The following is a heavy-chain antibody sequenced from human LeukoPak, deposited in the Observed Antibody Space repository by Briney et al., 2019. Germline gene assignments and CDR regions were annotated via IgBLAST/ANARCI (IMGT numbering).Heavy chain of an antibody. J-gene: IGHJ3*02. Sequence: PSGTLSLTCTVSGGSVSTHDWWTWVRQPPGKGLEWIGEIYHSGSTNYNPSLKSRVTISVDKSKNQFSLKLSSVTAADTAVYYCARDSKAENAFDIWGQGTMVTVSS. D-gene: IGHD2/OR15-2a*01. CDR2: IYHSGST. V-gene: IGHV4-4*02. CDR1: GGSVSTHDW. CDR3: ARDSKAENAFDI.